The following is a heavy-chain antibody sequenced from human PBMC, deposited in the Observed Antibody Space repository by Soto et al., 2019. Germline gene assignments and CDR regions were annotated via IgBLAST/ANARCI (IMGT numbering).Heavy chain of an antibody. J-gene: IGHJ3*02. CDR1: GGTFSSYA. D-gene: IGHD3-10*01. CDR3: ARPLPLTMVRGRRNAFDI. Sequence: SVDVSCKASGGTFSSYAISWVRQAPGQGLEWMGGIIPIFGTANYAQKFQGRVTITADESTSTAYMELSSLRSEDTAVYYCARPLPLTMVRGRRNAFDIWGQGTMVTVSS. V-gene: IGHV1-69*13. CDR2: IIPIFGTA.